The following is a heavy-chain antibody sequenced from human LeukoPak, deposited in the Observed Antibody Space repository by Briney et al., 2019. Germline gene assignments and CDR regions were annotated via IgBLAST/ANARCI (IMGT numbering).Heavy chain of an antibody. V-gene: IGHV6-1*01. CDR3: ARDPRISSACYFDY. CDR1: GDSVSSKNVA. Sequence: SQTLSLTCAISGDSVSSKNVAWNWIRQSPSRGLEWLGKTYYRSQWGTDYAVSVNSRITINPDTSKNQFSLQLNSVTPEDTAVYYRARDPRISSACYFDYWGQGTLVTVSS. D-gene: IGHD6-25*01. CDR2: TYYRSQWGT. J-gene: IGHJ4*02.